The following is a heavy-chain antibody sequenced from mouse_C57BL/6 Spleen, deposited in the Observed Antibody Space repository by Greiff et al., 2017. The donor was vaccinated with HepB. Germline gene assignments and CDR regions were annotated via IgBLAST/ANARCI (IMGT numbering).Heavy chain of an antibody. CDR3: ARRSITTVVAGDYFDY. CDR2: INPSSGYT. CDR1: GYTFTSYW. D-gene: IGHD1-1*01. V-gene: IGHV1-7*01. J-gene: IGHJ2*01. Sequence: VPLQQSGAELAKPGASVKLSCKASGYTFTSYWMHWVKQRPGQGLEWIGYINPSSGYTKYNQKFKDKATLTADKSSSTAYMQLSSLTYEDSAVYYCARRSITTVVAGDYFDYWGQGTTLSVSS.